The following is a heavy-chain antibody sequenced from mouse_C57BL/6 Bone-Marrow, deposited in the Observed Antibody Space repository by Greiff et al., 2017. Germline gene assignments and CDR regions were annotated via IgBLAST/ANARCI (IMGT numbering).Heavy chain of an antibody. CDR2: ISSGGSYT. CDR3: ARQKTGRYFDV. CDR1: GFTFSSYG. Sequence: EVQRVESGGDLVKPGGSLKLSCAASGFTFSSYGMSWVRQTPDKRLEWVATISSGGSYTYYPASVKGRFTISRDNAKNTLYLQMSSLKSEDTAVYCGARQKTGRYFDVWGTGTTVTVSS. D-gene: IGHD4-1*01. V-gene: IGHV5-6*01. J-gene: IGHJ1*03.